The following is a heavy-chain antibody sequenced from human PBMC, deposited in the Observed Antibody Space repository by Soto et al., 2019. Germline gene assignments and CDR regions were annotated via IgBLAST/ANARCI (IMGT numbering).Heavy chain of an antibody. CDR3: ARGKAMAPYYYYYGMDV. Sequence: QVQLQESGPGLLKSSETLSLTCTVSGGSVSSGSNYWSWIRQPPGQGLERIGYIDYSGSTNYNPSLKSRVTISVDTSKNQFSLKLSSVTAADTAVYYCARGKAMAPYYYYYGMDVWGQGTTVTVS. V-gene: IGHV4-61*01. D-gene: IGHD5-18*01. J-gene: IGHJ6*02. CDR1: GGSVSSGSNY. CDR2: IDYSGST.